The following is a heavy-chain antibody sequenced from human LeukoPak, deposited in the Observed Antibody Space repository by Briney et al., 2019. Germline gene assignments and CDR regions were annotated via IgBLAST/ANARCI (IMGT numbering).Heavy chain of an antibody. V-gene: IGHV1-8*01. Sequence: ASVKASYRASGYTFTSYDINWVRQATGQGLEWMGWMNPNSGNTGYAQKFQGRVTMTRNTSISTAYMELSSLRSEDTAVYYCASSEGDMTAFDYWGQGTLVTVSS. CDR3: ASSEGDMTAFDY. CDR2: MNPNSGNT. CDR1: GYTFTSYD. J-gene: IGHJ4*02. D-gene: IGHD3-9*01.